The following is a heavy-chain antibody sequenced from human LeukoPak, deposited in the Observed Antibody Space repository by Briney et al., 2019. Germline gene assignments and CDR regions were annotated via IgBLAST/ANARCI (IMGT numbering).Heavy chain of an antibody. CDR2: INLNGSDK. V-gene: IGHV3-7*01. Sequence: GGSPRLSCAASGFSFTKYWMTWVRQAPGKGLEWVANINLNGSDKFYVDSVKGRFTISRDNAKNSLSLQMNSLGAEDTAVYYCAREPNSFDYWGQGTLVTVSS. CDR3: AREPNSFDY. J-gene: IGHJ4*02. CDR1: GFSFTKYW.